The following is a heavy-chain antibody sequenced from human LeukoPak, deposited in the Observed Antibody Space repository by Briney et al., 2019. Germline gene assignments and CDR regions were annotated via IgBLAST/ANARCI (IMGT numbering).Heavy chain of an antibody. V-gene: IGHV3-30*02. Sequence: GGPLRLSCAASGFTFSSYGMHWVRQAPGKGLEWVAFIRYDGSNKYYADSVKGRFTISRDNSKNTLYLQMDSLRAEDTAVYYCAKVMGSSGWSSYWGQGTLVTVSS. J-gene: IGHJ4*02. CDR1: GFTFSSYG. D-gene: IGHD6-19*01. CDR2: IRYDGSNK. CDR3: AKVMGSSGWSSY.